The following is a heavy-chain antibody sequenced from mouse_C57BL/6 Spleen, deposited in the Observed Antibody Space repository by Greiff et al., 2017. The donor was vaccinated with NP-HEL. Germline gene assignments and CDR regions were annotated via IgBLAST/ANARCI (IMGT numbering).Heavy chain of an antibody. CDR3: AKTPGSSPFFDY. CDR1: GYTFTSYW. J-gene: IGHJ2*01. CDR2: IDPSDSET. V-gene: IGHV1-52*01. Sequence: QVQLQQPGAELVRPGSSVKLSCKASGYTFTSYWMHWVKQRPIQGLEWIGNIDPSDSETHYNQKFKDKATLTVDKSSSTAYMQLSSLTSEDSAVYYCAKTPGSSPFFDYWGQGTTLTVSS. D-gene: IGHD1-1*01.